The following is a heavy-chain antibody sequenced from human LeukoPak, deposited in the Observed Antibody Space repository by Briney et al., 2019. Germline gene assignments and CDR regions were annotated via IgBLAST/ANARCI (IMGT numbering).Heavy chain of an antibody. D-gene: IGHD3-22*01. V-gene: IGHV1-8*01. J-gene: IGHJ5*02. CDR2: MNPNSGNT. Sequence: ASVKVSCKASGYTFTSYDINWVRQATGQGLEWMGWMNPNSGNTGYAQKFQGRVTMTRNTSISTAYMELSSLRSEDTAVYYCARGRRITMIVVVSPFDPWGQGTLVTVSS. CDR1: GYTFTSYD. CDR3: ARGRRITMIVVVSPFDP.